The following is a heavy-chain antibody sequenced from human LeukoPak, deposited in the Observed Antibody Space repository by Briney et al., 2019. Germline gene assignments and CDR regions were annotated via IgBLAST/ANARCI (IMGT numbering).Heavy chain of an antibody. D-gene: IGHD3-10*01. CDR3: ARGAKFRSYGSGTYYTSLPFDP. Sequence: ASVKVSCKASGYTFTSYGISWVRQAPGQRLEWMGCINAGNGNTKYSQEFQGRVTITRDTSASTVYMELSSLRSEDMAVYYCARGAKFRSYGSGTYYTSLPFDPWGQGTLVTVSS. CDR2: INAGNGNT. J-gene: IGHJ5*02. V-gene: IGHV1-3*03. CDR1: GYTFTSYG.